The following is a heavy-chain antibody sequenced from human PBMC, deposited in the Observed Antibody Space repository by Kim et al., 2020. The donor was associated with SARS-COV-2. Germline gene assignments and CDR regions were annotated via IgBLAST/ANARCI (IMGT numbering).Heavy chain of an antibody. CDR2: INHSGST. D-gene: IGHD3-22*01. Sequence: SETLSLTCAVYGGSFSGYYWSWIRQPPGKGLEWIGEINHSGSTNYNPSLKSRVTISVDTSKNQFSLKLSSVTAADTAVYYCARGRRGSGYCDYWGQGTLVTVSS. CDR3: ARGRRGSGYCDY. V-gene: IGHV4-34*01. J-gene: IGHJ4*02. CDR1: GGSFSGYY.